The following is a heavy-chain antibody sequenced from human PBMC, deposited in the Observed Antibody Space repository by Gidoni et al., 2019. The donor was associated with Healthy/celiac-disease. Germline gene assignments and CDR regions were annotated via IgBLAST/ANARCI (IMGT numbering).Heavy chain of an antibody. D-gene: IGHD3-3*01. CDR3: ARGRRRSGYYTYYYYGMDV. J-gene: IGHJ6*02. Sequence: QVQLQLWGAGLLKPSETLSLTCAVYGGSFSGYYWSWIRQPPGKGLEWIGEINHSGSTNYNPSLKSRVTISVDTSKNQFSLKLSSVTAADTAVYYCARGRRRSGYYTYYYYGMDVWGQGTTVTVSS. V-gene: IGHV4-34*01. CDR2: INHSGST. CDR1: GGSFSGYY.